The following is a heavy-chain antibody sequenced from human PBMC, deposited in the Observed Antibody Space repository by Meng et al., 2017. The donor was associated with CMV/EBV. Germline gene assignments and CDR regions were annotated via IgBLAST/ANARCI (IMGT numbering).Heavy chain of an antibody. CDR2: IIPIFGTA. Sequence: SVKVSCRASGGTFSSYAISWVRQAPGQGLEWMGGIIPIFGTANYAQKFQGRVTITTDESTSTAYMELSSLRSEDTAVYYCARATVTSFYYYYYGMDVWGQGTTVTVSS. V-gene: IGHV1-69*05. CDR3: ARATVTSFYYYYYGMDV. D-gene: IGHD4-17*01. CDR1: GGTFSSYA. J-gene: IGHJ6*02.